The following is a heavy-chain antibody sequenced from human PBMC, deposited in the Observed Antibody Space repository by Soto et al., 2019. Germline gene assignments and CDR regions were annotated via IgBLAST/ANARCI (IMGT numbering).Heavy chain of an antibody. CDR3: ARSHGYSSGWYGGHGRYFDS. D-gene: IGHD6-19*01. V-gene: IGHV1-2*04. CDR1: GYTFTGYY. CDR2: INPNSGGT. J-gene: IGHJ4*02. Sequence: QVQLVQSGAEVKKPGASVKVSCKASGYTFTGYYMHWVRQAPGQGLEWMGWINPNSGGTNYAQKFQGWVTMTRDTSIRTAYMERRRLRSDDRAVYYCARSHGYSSGWYGGHGRYFDSWGQGTLVTVSS.